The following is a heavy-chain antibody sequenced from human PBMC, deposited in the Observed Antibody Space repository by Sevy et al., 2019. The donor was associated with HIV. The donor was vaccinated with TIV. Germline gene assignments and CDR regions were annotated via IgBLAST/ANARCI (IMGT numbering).Heavy chain of an antibody. Sequence: GGSLRLSCAASGFIFSGYVMSWVRQAPGKGLEWVSTISGGGGSTYYADSVKGRFAISRDNTKNTLDLEKNSLRVEDTAVYYCAKDASSSWTGGTFQHWGQGTLVTVSS. CDR1: GFIFSGYV. D-gene: IGHD6-13*01. CDR2: ISGGGGST. V-gene: IGHV3-23*01. J-gene: IGHJ1*01. CDR3: AKDASSSWTGGTFQH.